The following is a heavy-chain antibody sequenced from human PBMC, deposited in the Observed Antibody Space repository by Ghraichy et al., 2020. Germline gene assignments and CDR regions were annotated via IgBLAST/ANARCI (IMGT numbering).Heavy chain of an antibody. V-gene: IGHV3-7*01. CDR3: ARGWVDQVGIYDAYFQH. J-gene: IGHJ1*01. D-gene: IGHD5/OR15-5a*01. Sequence: GGSLRLSCAASGFTFSSNWMSWVRQAPRKGREWVANIKQDGSEKYYMDSVKGRFTISRDNAKNSLYLQMNSLRAEDTAVYYCARGWVDQVGIYDAYFQHWGQGTLVTVSS. CDR1: GFTFSSNW. CDR2: IKQDGSEK.